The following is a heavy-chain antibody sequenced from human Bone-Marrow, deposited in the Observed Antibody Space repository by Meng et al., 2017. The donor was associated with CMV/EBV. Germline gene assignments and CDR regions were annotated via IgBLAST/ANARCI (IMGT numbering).Heavy chain of an antibody. V-gene: IGHV3-30*02. Sequence: GESLKISCAASGFTFSSYGMHWVRQAPGKGLEWVAFIRYDGSNKYYADSVKGRFTISRDNSKNTLYLQMNSLRAEDTAVYYCARKIYCGSGSYPDYWGQGTLVTVSS. CDR3: ARKIYCGSGSYPDY. D-gene: IGHD3-10*01. J-gene: IGHJ4*02. CDR1: GFTFSSYG. CDR2: IRYDGSNK.